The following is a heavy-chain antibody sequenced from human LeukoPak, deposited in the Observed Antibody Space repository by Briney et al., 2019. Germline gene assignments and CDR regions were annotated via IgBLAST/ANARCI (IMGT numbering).Heavy chain of an antibody. J-gene: IGHJ6*02. CDR1: RFTFSSYA. V-gene: IGHV3-23*01. Sequence: GGSLRLSCAASRFTFSSYAMSWVRQAPGKGLESVSAISGSGGRTYYADSVKGRFTISRDNSKNTLSLQMNSLRDEDTATYYCAKEVYCGRDCYNPGYGVDVWGQGTTVTVSS. CDR3: AKEVYCGRDCYNPGYGVDV. CDR2: ISGSGGRT. D-gene: IGHD2-21*02.